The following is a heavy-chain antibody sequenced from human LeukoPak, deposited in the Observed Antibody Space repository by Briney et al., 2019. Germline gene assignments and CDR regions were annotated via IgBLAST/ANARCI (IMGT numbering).Heavy chain of an antibody. D-gene: IGHD1-7*01. Sequence: SETLSLTCTVSGGSISSGGYSWSWIRQHPGKGLEWIGYIYYSGSTYYNPSLKSRVTISVDTSKNQFSLKLSSVTAADTAVYYCASSTSNWNYVPPLYLDYWGQGTLVTVSS. CDR2: IYYSGST. CDR3: ASSTSNWNYVPPLYLDY. J-gene: IGHJ4*02. V-gene: IGHV4-31*03. CDR1: GGSISSGGYS.